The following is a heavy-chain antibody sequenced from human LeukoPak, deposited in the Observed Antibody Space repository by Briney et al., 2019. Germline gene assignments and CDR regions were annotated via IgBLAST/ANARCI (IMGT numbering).Heavy chain of an antibody. CDR1: GFTFTRNC. V-gene: IGHV3-30-3*01. J-gene: IGHJ5*02. D-gene: IGHD3-3*01. CDR2: IPHDGSNA. CDR3: ATGSDFYYAS. Sequence: QPGRSLRLSCVASGFTFTRNCMHWVRQAPGKGLEWVAAIPHDGSNAYYADSVKGRFTISRDDSKNTQYLQMNSLRVEDSAVYYCATGSDFYYASWGQGTLVTVSS.